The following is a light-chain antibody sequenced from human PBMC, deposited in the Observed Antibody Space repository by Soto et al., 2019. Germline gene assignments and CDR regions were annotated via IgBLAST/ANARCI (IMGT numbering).Light chain of an antibody. CDR1: QGIYNY. V-gene: IGKV1-27*01. CDR2: AAS. J-gene: IGKJ4*01. Sequence: DIQLTQSPSSLSASLGDRVTITCRASQGIYNYLAWYQQTPGKVPKLLIFAASTLQSGVPSRFSGSGSGTDFTLTISTLQPEDVATYYCQNYNSAPHTFGGGNKVEMK. CDR3: QNYNSAPHT.